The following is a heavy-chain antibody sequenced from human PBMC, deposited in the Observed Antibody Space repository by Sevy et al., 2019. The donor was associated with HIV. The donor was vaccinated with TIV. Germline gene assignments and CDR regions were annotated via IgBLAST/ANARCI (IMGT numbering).Heavy chain of an antibody. CDR2: IYYSGST. CDR3: ARSYPSTYYDILTGYYSAFPFDD. J-gene: IGHJ4*02. D-gene: IGHD3-9*01. Sequence: SETLSLTCTVSGGSISSYYWSWIRQPPGKGLEWIGYIYYSGSTNYNPSLKSRVTISVDSSKNQFSLKLSSVTAADTSVYYCARSYPSTYYDILTGYYSAFPFDDWGQGTLVTVSS. V-gene: IGHV4-59*12. CDR1: GGSISSYY.